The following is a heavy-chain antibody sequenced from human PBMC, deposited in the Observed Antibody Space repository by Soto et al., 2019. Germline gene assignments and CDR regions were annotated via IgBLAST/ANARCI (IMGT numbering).Heavy chain of an antibody. CDR1: GFTFSGYY. CDR2: ITYRGSAI. J-gene: IGHJ4*02. D-gene: IGHD3-10*01. CDR3: AREGTTLVRGGPSDY. V-gene: IGHV3-11*01. Sequence: GGSLRLSCSASGFTFSGYYMSWIRQAPGKGLEWISYITYRGSAIFYADSVKGRFTISRDNAKNALYLQMTGLRAEDTAKYYYAREGTTLVRGGPSDYWGQGTLVTVSS.